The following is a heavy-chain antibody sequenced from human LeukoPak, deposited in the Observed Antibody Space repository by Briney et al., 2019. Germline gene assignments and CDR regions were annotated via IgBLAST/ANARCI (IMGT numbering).Heavy chain of an antibody. CDR2: IWYDGSNK. J-gene: IGHJ4*02. V-gene: IGHV3-33*01. D-gene: IGHD4-17*01. CDR3: ARDPDDYGDYSYFDY. CDR1: GFTFSSYG. Sequence: GRSLRLSCAASGFTFSSYGMHWVRQAPGKGLEWVAVIWYDGSNKYYADSVKGRFTISRDNSKNTLFLQMNSLRAEDTAVYYCARDPDDYGDYSYFDYWGQGTLVTVSS.